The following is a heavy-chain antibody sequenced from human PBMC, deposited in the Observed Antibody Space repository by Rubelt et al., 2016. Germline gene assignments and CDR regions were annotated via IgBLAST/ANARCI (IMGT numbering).Heavy chain of an antibody. J-gene: IGHJ5*02. V-gene: IGHV4-39*01. CDR2: IYYSGST. Sequence: GAATSSSSYYWGWIRQPPGKGLEWIGSIYYSGSTYYNPSLKSRVTISVDTSKNQFSLKLSSVTAADTAVYYCARGVTRSSWYNWFDPWGQGTLVTVSS. CDR3: ARGVTRSSWYNWFDP. CDR1: GAATSSSSYY. D-gene: IGHD6-13*01.